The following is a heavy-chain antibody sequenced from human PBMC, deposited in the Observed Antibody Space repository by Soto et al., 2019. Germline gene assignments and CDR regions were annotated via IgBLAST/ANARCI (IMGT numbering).Heavy chain of an antibody. J-gene: IGHJ4*02. Sequence: GGSLRLSCAASGFTFSSYAMSWVRQAPGKGLEWVSAISGSGGSTYYADSVKGRFSISRNNSKNTLYLQMHSLRAEDTAVYYCSIFDPALAAAGDCWGQGILVTVSS. D-gene: IGHD6-13*01. CDR1: GFTFSSYA. CDR3: SIFDPALAAAGDC. CDR2: ISGSGGST. V-gene: IGHV3-23*01.